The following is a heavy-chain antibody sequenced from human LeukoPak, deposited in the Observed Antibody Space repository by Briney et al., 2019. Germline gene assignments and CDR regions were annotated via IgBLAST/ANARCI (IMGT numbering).Heavy chain of an antibody. D-gene: IGHD2-2*01. Sequence: AGSLTLSCAAFGFTFSRHGMHWVRQAQGKGLEWVAFIRHDGSNRYYRDSVKGRLTISRDNSKNTLYLQMNSLTPEDTAMYYCAKDPGYCTSSSCYTFDYWGQGTLVSVPS. V-gene: IGHV3-30*02. CDR2: IRHDGSNR. CDR1: GFTFSRHG. CDR3: AKDPGYCTSSSCYTFDY. J-gene: IGHJ4*02.